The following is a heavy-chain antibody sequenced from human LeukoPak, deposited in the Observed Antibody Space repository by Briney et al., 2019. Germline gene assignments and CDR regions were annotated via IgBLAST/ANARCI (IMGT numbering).Heavy chain of an antibody. Sequence: GGSLRLSCAASGFAFSSSVMHWVRQAPGKGLEWVAVIWFDGSIKFYGDSVKGRFIVSRDNSKNTLYLQMNSLGAEDTAVYYCAKAGYDFRTGYHRGFLDYWGQGTLVTVSS. J-gene: IGHJ4*02. D-gene: IGHD3-3*01. CDR3: AKAGYDFRTGYHRGFLDY. CDR2: IWFDGSIK. V-gene: IGHV3-33*06. CDR1: GFAFSSSV.